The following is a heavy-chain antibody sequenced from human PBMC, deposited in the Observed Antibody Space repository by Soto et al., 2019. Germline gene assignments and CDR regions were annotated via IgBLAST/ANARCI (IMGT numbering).Heavy chain of an antibody. D-gene: IGHD3-3*01. J-gene: IGHJ5*02. CDR1: GYTLTELS. Sequence: ASVKVSCKVSGYTLTELSMHWVRQAPGKGLEWMGGFDPEDGETIYAQKFQGRVTMTEDTSTDTAYMELSSLRSEDTAVYYCATAFGITIFGVVPRSPFDPWGQGNMVSVYS. CDR3: ATAFGITIFGVVPRSPFDP. CDR2: FDPEDGET. V-gene: IGHV1-24*01.